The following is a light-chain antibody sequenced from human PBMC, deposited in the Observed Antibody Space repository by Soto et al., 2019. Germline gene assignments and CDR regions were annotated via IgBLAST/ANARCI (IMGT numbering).Light chain of an antibody. J-gene: IGKJ1*01. Sequence: EIVLTQSPGTLSLSPGERATLSCRASKSVSSNYLAWYQQKPGQAPRLFIYGASSRATGIPDRFSGSGSGTDFTLTISRLEAEDFAVYYCQQYGSSPTTFGQGTKVEIK. V-gene: IGKV3-20*01. CDR1: KSVSSNY. CDR2: GAS. CDR3: QQYGSSPTT.